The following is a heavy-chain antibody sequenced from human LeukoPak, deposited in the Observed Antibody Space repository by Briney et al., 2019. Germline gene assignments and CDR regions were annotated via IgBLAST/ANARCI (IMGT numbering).Heavy chain of an antibody. V-gene: IGHV3-53*01. Sequence: GGSLRLSCVAYGLSVSSNYMSWVRQAPGQGLEWVSVIYRDGSSYYAESVKGRFTISRDNSKNTLYLQMNSLRAEDTALYYCAKGSAGYCSGNSCYPFDYWGQGTLVTVSS. J-gene: IGHJ4*02. CDR3: AKGSAGYCSGNSCYPFDY. D-gene: IGHD2-15*01. CDR1: GLSVSSNY. CDR2: IYRDGSS.